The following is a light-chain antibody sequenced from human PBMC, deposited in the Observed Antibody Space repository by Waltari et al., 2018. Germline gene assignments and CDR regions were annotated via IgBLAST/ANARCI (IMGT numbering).Light chain of an antibody. Sequence: QSALTQPASVSGSPGQSITISCTGTISDVGGHNFVSWYQPEHPGQAPKLLIFEVNNRPSEISDRVFGSKSANTASLTISGLQAEDEADYYCSSYTSSHTVVFGGGTKLTVL. CDR3: SSYTSSHTVV. CDR2: EVN. J-gene: IGLJ3*02. CDR1: ISDVGGHNF. V-gene: IGLV2-14*01.